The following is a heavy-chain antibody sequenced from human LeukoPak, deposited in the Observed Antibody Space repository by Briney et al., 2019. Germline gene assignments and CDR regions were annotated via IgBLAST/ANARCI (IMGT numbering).Heavy chain of an antibody. D-gene: IGHD1-26*01. J-gene: IGHJ4*02. CDR2: IYYSGTT. V-gene: IGHV4-59*08. CDR3: ARGHSGIGGDY. CDR1: GGSISSYY. Sequence: SETLSLTCTVSGGSISSYYWSWIRQPPGKGLEWIGYIYYSGTTNYNPSLKSRVTISVDTSKNQFSLKLSSVTAADTAVYYCARGHSGIGGDYWGQGTLVTVSS.